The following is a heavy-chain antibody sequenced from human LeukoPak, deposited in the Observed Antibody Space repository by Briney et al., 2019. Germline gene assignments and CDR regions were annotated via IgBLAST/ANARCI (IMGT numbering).Heavy chain of an antibody. CDR1: GFSFSTYW. Sequence: GGSLRLSCAASGFSFSTYWMTWVRQAPGKGLEWVANIKEDGSGKYYVDSVKGRFTISRDNTKNSLYLQMTSLRVEDTAVYYCASKAAAESYWGQGTLVTVSS. V-gene: IGHV3-7*02. CDR2: IKEDGSGK. CDR3: ASKAAAESY. J-gene: IGHJ1*01. D-gene: IGHD6-13*01.